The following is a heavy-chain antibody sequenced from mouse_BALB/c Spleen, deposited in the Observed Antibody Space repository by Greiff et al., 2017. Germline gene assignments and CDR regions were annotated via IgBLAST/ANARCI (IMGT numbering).Heavy chain of an antibody. Sequence: EVQLQQSGAELVKSGASVKLSCTASGFNIKDTYMHWVKQRPEQGLEWIGRIDPANGNTKYDPKFQGKATITADTSSNTAYLQLSSLTSEDTAVYYCARTDGNYGMDYWGQGTSVTVSS. V-gene: IGHV14-3*02. CDR1: GFNIKDTY. J-gene: IGHJ4*01. D-gene: IGHD2-1*01. CDR2: IDPANGNT. CDR3: ARTDGNYGMDY.